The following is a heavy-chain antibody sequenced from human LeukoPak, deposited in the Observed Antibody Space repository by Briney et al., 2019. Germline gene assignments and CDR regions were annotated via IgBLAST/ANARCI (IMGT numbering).Heavy chain of an antibody. Sequence: GASVKVSCKASGGTFSSYAISWVRQAPGQGLEWMGGIIPIFGTANYAQKFQGRVTITADESTSTAYMELSSLRSEDTAVYYCARERRHLYSGSYPDYWGQGTLVTVSS. CDR1: GGTFSSYA. CDR2: IIPIFGTA. D-gene: IGHD1-26*01. V-gene: IGHV1-69*13. CDR3: ARERRHLYSGSYPDY. J-gene: IGHJ4*02.